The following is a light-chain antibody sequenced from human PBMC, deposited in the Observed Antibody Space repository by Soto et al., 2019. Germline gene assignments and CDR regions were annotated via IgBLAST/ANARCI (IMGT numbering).Light chain of an antibody. Sequence: EIVLTQSPATLSLSPVERATLSCMASQSVSSYLAWYQQKPGQAPRLLIYGASTRATGIPARFSGSGSGTDFTLTISRLEPEDFAVYYCQQYGSSRWTFGQGTKVDI. CDR1: QSVSSY. V-gene: IGKV3-20*01. CDR3: QQYGSSRWT. CDR2: GAS. J-gene: IGKJ1*01.